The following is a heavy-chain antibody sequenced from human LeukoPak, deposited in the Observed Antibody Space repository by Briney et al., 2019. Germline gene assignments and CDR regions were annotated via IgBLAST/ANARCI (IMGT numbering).Heavy chain of an antibody. Sequence: PSETLSLTCTVSGGSISTYYWSWIRQPPGKGLEWIGYIYYSGSTNYNPSPKSRVTISVDTSKNQFSLKLSSVTAADTAVYYCARSGSGSWYINYYYYYMDVWGKGTTVTVSS. D-gene: IGHD6-13*01. CDR2: IYYSGST. J-gene: IGHJ6*03. CDR3: ARSGSGSWYINYYYYYMDV. V-gene: IGHV4-59*01. CDR1: GGSISTYY.